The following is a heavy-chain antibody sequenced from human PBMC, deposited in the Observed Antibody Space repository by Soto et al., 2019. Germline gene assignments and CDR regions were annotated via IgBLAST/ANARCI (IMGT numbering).Heavy chain of an antibody. D-gene: IGHD6-6*01. J-gene: IGHJ3*02. CDR3: ARELPYSSSREGDAFDI. CDR1: GGTFSTYA. Sequence: SVKVSCKASGGTFSTYAISWVRQALGQELEWMGGIIPIFGTANYAQKFQGRVTITADKSTSTAYMELSSLRSEDTAVYYCARELPYSSSREGDAFDIWGQGTMVTVSS. V-gene: IGHV1-69*06. CDR2: IIPIFGTA.